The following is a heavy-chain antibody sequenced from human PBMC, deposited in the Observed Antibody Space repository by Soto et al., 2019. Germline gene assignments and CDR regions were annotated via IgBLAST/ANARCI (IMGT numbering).Heavy chain of an antibody. CDR1: GFTFSSYA. V-gene: IGHV3-23*01. CDR3: ARGRYCSGGSCYSEWAFDI. CDR2: ISGSGGST. Sequence: EVQLLESGGGLVQPGGSLRLSCAASGFTFSSYAMSWVRQAPGKGLEWVSAISGSGGSTYYADSVKGRFTISRDNSKNTLYLQMNSLRAEDTAVYYCARGRYCSGGSCYSEWAFDIWGQGTMVTVSS. J-gene: IGHJ3*02. D-gene: IGHD2-15*01.